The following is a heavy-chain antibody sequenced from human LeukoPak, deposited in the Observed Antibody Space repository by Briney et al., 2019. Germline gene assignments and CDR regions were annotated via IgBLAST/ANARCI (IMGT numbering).Heavy chain of an antibody. D-gene: IGHD3-22*01. Sequence: SETLSLTCTVSGYSIRIAFCWGWIRQPPGKGLEWIGSISHSGSTYYNPSLKSRVTISVDTSKNQFSLKLSSVTAADTAVYYCARGFDYYDSSGYLSNWYFDLWGRGTLVTVSS. V-gene: IGHV4-38-2*02. J-gene: IGHJ2*01. CDR2: ISHSGST. CDR1: GYSIRIAFC. CDR3: ARGFDYYDSSGYLSNWYFDL.